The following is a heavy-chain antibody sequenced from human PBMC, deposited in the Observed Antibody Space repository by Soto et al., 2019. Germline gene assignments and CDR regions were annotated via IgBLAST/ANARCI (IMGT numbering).Heavy chain of an antibody. D-gene: IGHD4-17*01. CDR1: GGSISSDY. V-gene: IGHV4-59*08. CDR2: IYYSGST. Sequence: PSETLSLTCTVSGGSISSDYLSWVRQPPGKGLEWIGYIYYSGSTNYNPSLKSRVTISVATSKNQFSLKLSSVTAADTAVYYCARRYGTLFDYWGQGTLVTVSS. CDR3: ARRYGTLFDY. J-gene: IGHJ4*02.